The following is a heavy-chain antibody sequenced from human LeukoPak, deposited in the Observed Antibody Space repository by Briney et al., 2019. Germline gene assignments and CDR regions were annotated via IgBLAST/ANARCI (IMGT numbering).Heavy chain of an antibody. CDR2: ISAYNGNT. Sequence: ASVKASCKASGYTFTSYGISWVRQAPGQGLEWMGWISAYNGNTNYAQKLQGRVTMTTDTSTSTAYMELRSLRSDDTAVYYCARDEHIVVVPAAPDYGMDVWGQGTTVTVSS. D-gene: IGHD2-2*01. J-gene: IGHJ6*02. CDR3: ARDEHIVVVPAAPDYGMDV. CDR1: GYTFTSYG. V-gene: IGHV1-18*01.